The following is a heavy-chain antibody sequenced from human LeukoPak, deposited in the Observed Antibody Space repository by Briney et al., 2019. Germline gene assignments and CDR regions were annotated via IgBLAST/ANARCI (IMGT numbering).Heavy chain of an antibody. CDR1: GFTFSSYS. D-gene: IGHD3-10*01. V-gene: IGHV3-21*01. CDR3: ARVSRDYGSGSYYNDDY. J-gene: IGHJ4*02. Sequence: PGGSLRLSCAASGFTFSSYSMNWVRQAPGKGLEWVSSISSSSSYIYYADSVKGRFTISRDNAKNSLYLQMNSLRAEDTAVYYCARVSRDYGSGSYYNDDYWGQGTLVTVSS. CDR2: ISSSSSYI.